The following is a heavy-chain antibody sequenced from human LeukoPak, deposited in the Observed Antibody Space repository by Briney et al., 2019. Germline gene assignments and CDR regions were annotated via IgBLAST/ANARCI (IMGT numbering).Heavy chain of an antibody. CDR2: ISYDGSNK. CDR1: GFTFSSYA. J-gene: IGHJ4*02. Sequence: TGGSLRLSCAASGFTFSSYAMHWVRQAPGKGLEWVAVISYDGSNKYYADSVKGRFTISRDNAKNSLYLQMNSLRAEDTAVYYCARRLPFDYWGQGTLVTGSS. V-gene: IGHV3-30-3*01. CDR3: ARRLPFDY.